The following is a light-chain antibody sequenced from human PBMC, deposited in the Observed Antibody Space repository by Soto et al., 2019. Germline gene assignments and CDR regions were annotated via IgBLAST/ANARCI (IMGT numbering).Light chain of an antibody. V-gene: IGKV3-15*01. Sequence: EIVMTQSPATLSVSPGERATLSCRASQSVSSNVAWYQQKPGQAPRLLIYSASTRATGIPARFSGRGSGTEFILTISSLQSEDFAVYYCQQYDDWPQTFGHGTKVDIK. J-gene: IGKJ1*01. CDR2: SAS. CDR3: QQYDDWPQT. CDR1: QSVSSN.